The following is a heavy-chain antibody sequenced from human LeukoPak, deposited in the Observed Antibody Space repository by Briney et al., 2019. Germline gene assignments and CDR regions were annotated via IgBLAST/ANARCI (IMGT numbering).Heavy chain of an antibody. J-gene: IGHJ4*02. Sequence: SETLSLTCAVYGGSFSGYYWSWIRQPPGKGLEWIGEINHSGSTNYNPSLKSRVTISVDTSKNQFSLKLSSVTAADTAVYYCARDGAYYDFWSGYGGGYFDYWGQGTLVTVSS. CDR2: INHSGST. V-gene: IGHV4-34*01. D-gene: IGHD3-3*01. CDR3: ARDGAYYDFWSGYGGGYFDY. CDR1: GGSFSGYY.